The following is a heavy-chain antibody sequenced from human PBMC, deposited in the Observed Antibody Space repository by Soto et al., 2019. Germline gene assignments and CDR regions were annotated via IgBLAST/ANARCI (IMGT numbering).Heavy chain of an antibody. J-gene: IGHJ6*02. CDR3: ARDKRGYCSGGSCYTPGYYGMDV. CDR2: ISAYNGNT. D-gene: IGHD2-15*01. V-gene: IGHV1-18*01. Sequence: ASVKVSCTASGYTFTSYGISWVRQAPGQGLEWMGWISAYNGNTNYAQKLQGRVTMTTDTSTSTAYMELRSLRSDDTAVYYCARDKRGYCSGGSCYTPGYYGMDVWGQGTTVTVSS. CDR1: GYTFTSYG.